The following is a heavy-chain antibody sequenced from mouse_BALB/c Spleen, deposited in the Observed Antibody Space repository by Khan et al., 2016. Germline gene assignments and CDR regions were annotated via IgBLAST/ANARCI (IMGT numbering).Heavy chain of an antibody. CDR1: GDYITSGY. J-gene: IGHJ2*01. CDR2: ISYSGST. Sequence: MQLEESGPSLVKPSQTLSFTCSVTGDYITSGYWNWIRKFPGNKLEYMGYISYSGSTYYNPSLKSRISITRDTSKNQYYLQLNSVTTEDTATYYCATYDGYLVDYLGQGTTLTVSS. D-gene: IGHD2-3*01. CDR3: ATYDGYLVDY. V-gene: IGHV3-8*02.